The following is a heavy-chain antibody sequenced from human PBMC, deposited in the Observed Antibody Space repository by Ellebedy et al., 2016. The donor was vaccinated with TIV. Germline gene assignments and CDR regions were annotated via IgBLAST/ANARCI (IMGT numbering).Heavy chain of an antibody. D-gene: IGHD4-17*01. CDR2: IYHSGST. J-gene: IGHJ3*02. CDR1: VGLVTGSIYY. Sequence: SETLSLIXTVSVGLVTGSIYYWGWIRQPPGKGLEWIGSIYHSGSTYYNPSLKSRVTISVDTSKKQVSLKLSSVTAADTAIYYCVYGRAVDAYDIWGQGTMVTVSS. CDR3: VYGRAVDAYDI. V-gene: IGHV4-39*01.